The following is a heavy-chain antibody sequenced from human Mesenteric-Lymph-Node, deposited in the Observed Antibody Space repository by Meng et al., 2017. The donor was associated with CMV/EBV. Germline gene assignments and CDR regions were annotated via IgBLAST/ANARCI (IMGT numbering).Heavy chain of an antibody. J-gene: IGHJ4*02. CDR3: ARVGDSAYKD. D-gene: IGHD1-14*01. V-gene: IGHV4-59*01. CDR2: ISYTGSA. Sequence: SETLSLTCTVSGSSISSYYWSWIRQPPGKGLEWIGYISYTGSANYNPPLKSRVTISVDTSKNQFSLNLRSVTAADTAVYYCARVGDSAYKDWGQGTLVTVSS. CDR1: GSSISSYY.